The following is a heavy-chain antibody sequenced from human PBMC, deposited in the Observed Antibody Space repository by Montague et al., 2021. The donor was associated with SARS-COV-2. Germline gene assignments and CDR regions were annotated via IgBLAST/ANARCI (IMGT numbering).Heavy chain of an antibody. Sequence: SETLSLTCTVSGVAELRGRSEEYTSEPQGPRQVGGGELFEKKSTKYKPSLKSRVSMSVDKSWNQFSLRLTSVTAADTAIYYCARKGSGRSDLAYWGQGTLVTVSS. CDR1: GVAELRGRS. J-gene: IGHJ4*02. V-gene: IGHV4-4*02. CDR3: ARKGSGRSDLAY. D-gene: IGHD1-26*01. CDR2: LFEKKST.